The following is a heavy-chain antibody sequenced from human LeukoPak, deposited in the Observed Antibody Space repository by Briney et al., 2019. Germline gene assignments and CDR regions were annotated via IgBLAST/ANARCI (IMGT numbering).Heavy chain of an antibody. V-gene: IGHV3-30*04. J-gene: IGHJ4*02. CDR2: ISYDGRNK. Sequence: GGSLMLCCAASGFTFSNYAMNWVRQAPGKGLEWVAIISYDGRNKYYADSVKGRFTISRDNSKNTLYLQMNSLRGEDTAVYFCARDRSWLRDLDYWGQGTLVTVSS. CDR1: GFTFSNYA. CDR3: ARDRSWLRDLDY. D-gene: IGHD5-24*01.